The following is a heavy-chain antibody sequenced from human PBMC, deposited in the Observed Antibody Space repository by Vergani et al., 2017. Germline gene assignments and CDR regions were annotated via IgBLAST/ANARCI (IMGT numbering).Heavy chain of an antibody. CDR1: GGSFSGYY. CDR2: INHSGST. J-gene: IGHJ2*01. V-gene: IGHV4-34*01. CDR3: ARGRRGTWYFDL. Sequence: QVQLQQWGAGLLKPSETLSLTCAVYGGSFSGYYWSWIRQPPGKGLEWIGEINHSGSTNSNPSLKSRVTISVDTSKSQFSLKLSSVTAADTAVYYCARGRRGTWYFDLWGRGTLVTVSS.